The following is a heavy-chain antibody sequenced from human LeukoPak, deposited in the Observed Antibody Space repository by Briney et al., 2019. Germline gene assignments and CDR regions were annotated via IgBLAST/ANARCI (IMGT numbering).Heavy chain of an antibody. D-gene: IGHD4-23*01. CDR2: IYYSGST. J-gene: IGHJ5*02. CDR1: GGSISSYY. V-gene: IGHV4-59*08. Sequence: PSETLSLTCTVSGGSISSYYWSWIRQPPGKGLEWIGYIYYSGSTNYKPSLKSRVTISVDTSKNQFSLKLTAVTAADTAVYYCARLGAVLTSVNWFDPWGQGTLVTVSS. CDR3: ARLGAVLTSVNWFDP.